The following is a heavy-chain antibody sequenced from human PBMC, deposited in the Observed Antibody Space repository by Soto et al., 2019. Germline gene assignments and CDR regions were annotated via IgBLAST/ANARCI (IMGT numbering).Heavy chain of an antibody. Sequence: GGSLRLSCAASGFTFSSYGMHWVRQAPGKGLEWVAVISYDGSNKYYADSVKGRFTISRDNSKNTLYLQMNSLRAEDTAVYYCAKPIKDIVAKALDYWGQGTLVTVSS. J-gene: IGHJ4*02. D-gene: IGHD5-12*01. CDR2: ISYDGSNK. V-gene: IGHV3-30*18. CDR1: GFTFSSYG. CDR3: AKPIKDIVAKALDY.